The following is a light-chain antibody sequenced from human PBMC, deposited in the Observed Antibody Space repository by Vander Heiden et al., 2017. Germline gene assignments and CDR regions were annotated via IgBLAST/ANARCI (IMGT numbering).Light chain of an antibody. V-gene: IGKV1-39*01. Sequence: IKMTQSPSSLSASVGDRVTITCRASQSSTSYLNWYQQKPGEAPKLLIYAASTLESGVPSRFSGSGSGTDFTLTISSLQPEDFATYYCQHSYSAPYTFGQGTKLEIK. J-gene: IGKJ2*01. CDR1: QSSTSY. CDR2: AAS. CDR3: QHSYSAPYT.